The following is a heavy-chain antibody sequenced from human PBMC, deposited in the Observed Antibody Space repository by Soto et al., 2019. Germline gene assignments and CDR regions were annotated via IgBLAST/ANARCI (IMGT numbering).Heavy chain of an antibody. D-gene: IGHD2-15*01. J-gene: IGHJ6*02. V-gene: IGHV3-21*01. CDR1: GFIFSDYS. Sequence: PGGSLRLSCAASGFIFSDYSMNWVRQAPGKGLEWVSSISSRSSYIYYADSVRGRFTTSRDNAKNSLYLQMDSLRAEDTAVYFCARDWDSISQDIVMVVANGLDVWGQGTTVTVSS. CDR2: ISSRSSYI. CDR3: ARDWDSISQDIVMVVANGLDV.